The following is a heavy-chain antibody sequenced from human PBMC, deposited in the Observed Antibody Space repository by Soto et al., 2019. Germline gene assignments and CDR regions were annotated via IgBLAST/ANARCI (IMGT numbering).Heavy chain of an antibody. CDR1: GITFSSYW. Sequence: EVQLVESGGGLVQPGGSLRLSCAASGITFSSYWMHWVRQAPGKGLVWVSRIKSDGSSTSYADSVKGRFTISRDDAKNTLYLQMNRLRAEYTAVYYCARAACGGCNCFYFGPDYWGQGTLVTVCS. CDR2: IKSDGSST. V-gene: IGHV3-74*01. D-gene: IGHD2-15*01. J-gene: IGHJ4*02. CDR3: ARAACGGCNCFYFGPDY.